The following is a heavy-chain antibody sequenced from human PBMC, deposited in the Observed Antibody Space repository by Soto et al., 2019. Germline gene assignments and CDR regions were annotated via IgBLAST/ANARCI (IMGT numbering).Heavy chain of an antibody. J-gene: IGHJ6*02. V-gene: IGHV4-4*02. CDR2: IYHSGST. Sequence: QVQLQESGPGLVKPSGTLSLTCAVSGGSISSSNWWSWVRQPPGNGLEWIGEIYHSGSTNYNPSLKSRVTISVDKSKNQFSLKLSSVTAADTAVYYCAATGYSSDGHYYYGMDVWGQGTTVTVSS. CDR3: AATGYSSDGHYYYGMDV. CDR1: GGSISSSNW. D-gene: IGHD6-19*01.